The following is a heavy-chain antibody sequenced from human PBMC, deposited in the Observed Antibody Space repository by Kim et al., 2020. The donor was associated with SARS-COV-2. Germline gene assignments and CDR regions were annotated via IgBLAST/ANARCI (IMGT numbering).Heavy chain of an antibody. CDR3: ARVSNYDSSGNYLDY. J-gene: IGHJ4*02. CDR1: GGTFSSYA. D-gene: IGHD3-22*01. CDR2: IIPIFCTA. Sequence: SVKVSCKASGGTFSSYAIIWVRQAPGQGLEWMGGIIPIFCTANYAQKFQGRVTNTADESTSTAYMELSSLRSEDTAVYYCARVSNYDSSGNYLDYWGQGTLVTVSS. V-gene: IGHV1-69*13.